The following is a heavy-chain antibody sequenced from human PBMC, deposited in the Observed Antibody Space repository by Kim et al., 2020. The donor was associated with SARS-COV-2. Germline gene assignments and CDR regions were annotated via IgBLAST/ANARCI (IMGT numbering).Heavy chain of an antibody. D-gene: IGHD6-13*01. CDR1: GFTVSSNY. CDR2: IYSGGST. V-gene: IGHV3-53*01. CDR3: ARVGYSSSWTLWEDVFDI. Sequence: GGSLRLSCAASGFTVSSNYMSWVRQAPGKGLEWVSVIYSGGSTYYADSVKGRFTISRDNSKNTLYLQMNSLRAEDTAVYYCARVGYSSSWTLWEDVFDIWGQGTMVTVSS. J-gene: IGHJ3*02.